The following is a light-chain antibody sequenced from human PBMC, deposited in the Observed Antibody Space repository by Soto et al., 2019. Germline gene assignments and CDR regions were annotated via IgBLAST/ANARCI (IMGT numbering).Light chain of an antibody. CDR1: SSNFGSNY. Sequence: QPVLTQPPSASGTPGQRVTISCSGSSSNFGSNYVYWYQQLPGTAPKLLIYRNNQRPSGVPDRFSGSKSGTSASLAISGLRSEDEADYYCAAWYDSLSGVVFGGGTKLTVL. J-gene: IGLJ2*01. CDR3: AAWYDSLSGVV. V-gene: IGLV1-47*01. CDR2: RNN.